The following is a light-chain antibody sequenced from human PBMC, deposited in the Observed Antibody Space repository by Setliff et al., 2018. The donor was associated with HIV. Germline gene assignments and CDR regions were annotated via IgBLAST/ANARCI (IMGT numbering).Light chain of an antibody. Sequence: QSVLTQPASVSGSPGQSITISCTGTSSDVGGYNYVSWYQQHPGKAPKLMIYDVSNRPSGVSNRFSGSKSGNTASLTISGLQAEDEADYYCSSCTSSSTHVVFGGGTKVTVL. CDR2: DVS. CDR3: SSCTSSSTHVV. CDR1: SSDVGGYNY. J-gene: IGLJ2*01. V-gene: IGLV2-14*03.